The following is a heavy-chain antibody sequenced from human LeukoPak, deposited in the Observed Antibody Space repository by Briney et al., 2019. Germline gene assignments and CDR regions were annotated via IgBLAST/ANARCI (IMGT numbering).Heavy chain of an antibody. V-gene: IGHV4-59*11. J-gene: IGHJ1*01. CDR3: AGVRLGSSGFSEYFEH. D-gene: IGHD3-22*01. Sequence: SETLSLTCSVSGGSISSHYWIWFRQPPGKGLEWIGHRHDSGSSNYNPSLKSRVTISIDTSKNQFSLKLNSVTAADTAVYYCAGVRLGSSGFSEYFEHWGQGTLVTVSS. CDR1: GGSISSHY. CDR2: RHDSGSS.